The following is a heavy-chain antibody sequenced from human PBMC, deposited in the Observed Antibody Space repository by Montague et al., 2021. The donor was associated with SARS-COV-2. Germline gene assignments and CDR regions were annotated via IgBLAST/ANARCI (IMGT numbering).Heavy chain of an antibody. CDR2: IADNGFT. D-gene: IGHD2-2*01. CDR3: ARGLGYCSSTSCANPWGYGMDV. J-gene: IGHJ6*02. CDR1: GGSIRSYY. V-gene: IGHV4-59*12. Sequence: SETLSLTCTVSGGSIRSYYWSWIRQPPGNGLEWIGFIADNGFTNYSGSLRRRVTMSVDTSKNQFSLRLTSVTAADTAVYYCARGLGYCSSTSCANPWGYGMDVWGQGTTVTVSS.